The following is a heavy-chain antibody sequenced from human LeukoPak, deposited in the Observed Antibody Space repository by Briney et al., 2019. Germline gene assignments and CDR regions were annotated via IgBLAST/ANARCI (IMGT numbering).Heavy chain of an antibody. CDR1: GFTFSSYA. Sequence: GGSLRLSCEASGFTFSSYAMSWVRQAPGKGLEWVSAISGSGGSTYYADSVKGRFTISRDNSKNTLYLQMNSLRAEDTAVYYCAKDAPDYDFWSGYLQYYYGMDVWGQGTTVTVSS. V-gene: IGHV3-23*01. CDR3: AKDAPDYDFWSGYLQYYYGMDV. CDR2: ISGSGGST. J-gene: IGHJ6*02. D-gene: IGHD3-3*01.